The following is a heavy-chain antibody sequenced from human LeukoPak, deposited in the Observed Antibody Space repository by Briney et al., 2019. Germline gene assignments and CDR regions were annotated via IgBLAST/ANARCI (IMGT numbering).Heavy chain of an antibody. CDR2: ISPNSGNT. D-gene: IGHD2-15*01. V-gene: IGHV1-18*01. CDR3: ARGGPRYCSGGSCYSYDAFDI. CDR1: GYTFPNFG. J-gene: IGHJ3*02. Sequence: ASVKVSCKASGYTFPNFGITWVRHAPGQGLEWMGWISPNSGNTNYAQKLQGRVTMTTDTSTSTAYMELRSLRSDDTAVYYCARGGPRYCSGGSCYSYDAFDIWGQGTMVTVSS.